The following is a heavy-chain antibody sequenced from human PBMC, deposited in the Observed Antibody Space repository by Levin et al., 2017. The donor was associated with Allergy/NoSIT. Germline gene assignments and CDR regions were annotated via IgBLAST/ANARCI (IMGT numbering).Heavy chain of an antibody. V-gene: IGHV3-30-3*01. D-gene: IGHD6-19*01. CDR2: ISYDGSNK. Sequence: PGGSLRLSCAASGFTFSSYAMHWVRQAPGKGLEWVAVISYDGSNKYYADSVKGRFTISRDNSKNTLYLQMNSLRAEDTAVYYCARDLAVAFFDYWGQGTLVTVSS. CDR1: GFTFSSYA. CDR3: ARDLAVAFFDY. J-gene: IGHJ4*02.